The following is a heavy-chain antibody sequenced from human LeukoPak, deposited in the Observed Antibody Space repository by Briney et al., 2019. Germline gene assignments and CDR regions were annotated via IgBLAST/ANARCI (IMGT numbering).Heavy chain of an antibody. CDR1: GFTFSSYA. J-gene: IGHJ4*02. CDR2: ISGSGGST. Sequence: PGGSLRLSCAASGFTFSSYAMSWVRQAPGKGLEWVSAISGSGGSTYYADSVKGRFTISRDNSKNTLYLQMNSLRAEDTAVYYCAKEGFLEWLSQPPLDYWGQGTLVTVSS. D-gene: IGHD3-3*01. V-gene: IGHV3-23*01. CDR3: AKEGFLEWLSQPPLDY.